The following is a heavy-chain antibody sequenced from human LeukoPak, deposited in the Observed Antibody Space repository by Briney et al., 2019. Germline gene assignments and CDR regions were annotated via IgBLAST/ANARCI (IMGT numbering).Heavy chain of an antibody. J-gene: IGHJ6*03. CDR3: ARAAYYDFWSGYFGYYYYYMDV. CDR2: IKQDGSEK. CDR1: GFTFSSYW. Sequence: GGSLRLSCAASGFTFSSYWMSWVRQAPGKGLEWVANIKQDGSEKYYVDSVKGRFTISRDNAKNSLYLQMNSLRAEDTAVYYCARAAYYDFWSGYFGYYYYYMDVWGKGTTVTVSS. D-gene: IGHD3-3*01. V-gene: IGHV3-7*01.